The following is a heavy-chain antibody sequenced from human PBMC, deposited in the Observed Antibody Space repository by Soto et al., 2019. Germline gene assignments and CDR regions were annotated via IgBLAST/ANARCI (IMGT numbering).Heavy chain of an antibody. CDR3: ARDQGGDFLKRSGMDV. D-gene: IGHD3-10*01. J-gene: IGHJ6*02. Sequence: QVQLQESGPGLVKPSETLSLTCTVSGDSISRYYWSWIRLSPGKGLEWIGYIYYSGETNYNPSVKSRVTISVDRTKNQFSLKLSSVTAADTAVYYCARDQGGDFLKRSGMDVWAQGTTVTVSS. CDR1: GDSISRYY. CDR2: IYYSGET. V-gene: IGHV4-59*01.